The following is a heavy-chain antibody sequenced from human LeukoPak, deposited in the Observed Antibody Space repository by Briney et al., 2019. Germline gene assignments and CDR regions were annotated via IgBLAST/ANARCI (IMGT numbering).Heavy chain of an antibody. CDR3: ASEPLPRYYYYYGMDV. CDR1: GFTFSDYY. V-gene: IGHV3-11*01. CDR2: ISSSGSTI. Sequence: GGSLRLSCAASGFTFSDYYMSWIRQAPGKGLERVSYISSSGSTIYYADSVKGRFTISRDNAKNSLYLQMNSLRAEDTAVYYCASEPLPRYYYYYGMDVWGQGTTVTVSS. J-gene: IGHJ6*02.